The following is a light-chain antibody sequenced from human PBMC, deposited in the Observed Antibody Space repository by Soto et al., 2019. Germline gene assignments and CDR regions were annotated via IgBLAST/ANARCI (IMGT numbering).Light chain of an antibody. V-gene: IGLV2-18*02. J-gene: IGLJ2*01. CDR2: EVN. CDR3: SSYTSSTTLV. CDR1: SSDVGSYNR. Sequence: QSALTQPPSVSGSPGQSVTISCTGTSSDVGSYNRVSWYQQPPGTAPKLMIYEVNNRPSGAPDRFSGSKSGNTASLTISGLQAEDEADYYCSSYTSSTTLVFGGGTKLTVL.